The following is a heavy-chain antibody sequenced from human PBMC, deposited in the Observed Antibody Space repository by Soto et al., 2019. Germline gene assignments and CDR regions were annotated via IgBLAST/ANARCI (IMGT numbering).Heavy chain of an antibody. J-gene: IGHJ4*02. CDR1: GFAFSRFG. D-gene: IGHD3-16*01. V-gene: IGHV3-30*03. CDR2: ITFNGSKE. CDR3: ATDPGAFAGAMRD. Sequence: VQMVESGGGVVQPGGSLRLSCAGSGFAFSRFGMHWVRQAPGKGLEWVACITFNGSKEYYVDSVKGRFAISRDNSMNTLYLKMSILGPEDTAVYYCATDPGAFAGAMRDWGRGTLVTVSS.